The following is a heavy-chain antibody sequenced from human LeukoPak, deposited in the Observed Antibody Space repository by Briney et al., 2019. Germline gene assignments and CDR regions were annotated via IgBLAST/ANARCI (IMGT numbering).Heavy chain of an antibody. V-gene: IGHV3-9*01. CDR1: GFTFDDYA. CDR2: ISWNSGSI. J-gene: IGHJ3*02. D-gene: IGHD5-24*01. CDR3: ARQEGLQQEGLAFDI. Sequence: GGSLRLSCAASGFTFDDYAMHWVRQAPGKGLEWVSGISWNSGSIGYADSVKGRFTISRDNAKNSLYLQMNSLRAEDTAVYYCARQEGLQQEGLAFDIWGQGTMVTVSS.